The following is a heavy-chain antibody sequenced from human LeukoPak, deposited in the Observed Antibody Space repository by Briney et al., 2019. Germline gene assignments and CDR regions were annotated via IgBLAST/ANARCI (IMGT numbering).Heavy chain of an antibody. D-gene: IGHD3-10*01. CDR1: GFTFSSHS. Sequence: GGSLRLSCAASGFTFSSHSMNWVRQAPGQGLEWVSYISSSSTIIHYADSVKGRFTISRDDAKNSLYLQMNSLRAEDTAVYYCAKNTWKSSDSGRGRMDVWGQGTTVTVSS. CDR2: ISSSSTII. V-gene: IGHV3-48*01. CDR3: AKNTWKSSDSGRGRMDV. J-gene: IGHJ6*02.